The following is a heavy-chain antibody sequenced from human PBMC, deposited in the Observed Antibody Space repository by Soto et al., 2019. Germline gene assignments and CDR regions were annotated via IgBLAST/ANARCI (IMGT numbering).Heavy chain of an antibody. CDR3: ARQVRAGVFDY. CDR2: IDPSDSDT. CDR1: GYSFTSYW. J-gene: IGHJ4*02. Sequence: PGESLKISCKGSGYSFTSYWISWVRQMPGKGLEWMGRIDPSDSDTNYSPSFQGRVTVSGDKSISTAYLQWNSLEASDTAMYYCARQVRAGVFDYWGQGTLVTVSS. V-gene: IGHV5-10-1*04.